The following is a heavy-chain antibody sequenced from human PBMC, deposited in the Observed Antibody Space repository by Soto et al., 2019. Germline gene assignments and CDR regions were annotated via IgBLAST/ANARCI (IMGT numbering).Heavy chain of an antibody. V-gene: IGHV5-51*01. Sequence: PGESLKISCKGSGYSFTSYWIGWVRQMPGKGLEWMGIIYPGDSDTRYSPSFQGQVTISADKSISTAYLQWSSLKASDTAMYYCATSYPPPIAVAGTETYYYYGMDVWGQGTTVTVSS. J-gene: IGHJ6*02. D-gene: IGHD6-19*01. CDR1: GYSFTSYW. CDR2: IYPGDSDT. CDR3: ATSYPPPIAVAGTETYYYYGMDV.